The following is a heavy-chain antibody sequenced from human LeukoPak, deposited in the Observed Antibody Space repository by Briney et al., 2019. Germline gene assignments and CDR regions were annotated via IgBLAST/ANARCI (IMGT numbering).Heavy chain of an antibody. D-gene: IGHD6-13*01. CDR3: ARRSDSSSWYSDY. CDR1: GYSFSNYW. V-gene: IGHV5-51*01. Sequence: GESLKISCKGSGYSFSNYWIGWVRQMPGKGLEWMGIIYPGDSDTRYSPSFQGQVTISADKSISTAYLQWSSLKASDTAMYYCARRSDSSSWYSDYWGQGTLVTVSS. J-gene: IGHJ4*02. CDR2: IYPGDSDT.